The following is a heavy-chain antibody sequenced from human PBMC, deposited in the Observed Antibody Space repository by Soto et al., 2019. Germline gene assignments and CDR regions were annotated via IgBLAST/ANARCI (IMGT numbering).Heavy chain of an antibody. V-gene: IGHV5-51*01. Sequence: PGGSLNLSCRGPGCDFKTNWFGWVRQSPGKGREWVGIMYPGNSDTRYNPSLQCHVTLSADVTVSTAFLQWRSLKTSDTGMYFCARLPRDCNKTSCYYADHWGHGTQVTVSS. CDR3: ARLPRDCNKTSCYYADH. CDR2: MYPGNSDT. D-gene: IGHD2-2*01. CDR1: GCDFKTNW. J-gene: IGHJ4*01.